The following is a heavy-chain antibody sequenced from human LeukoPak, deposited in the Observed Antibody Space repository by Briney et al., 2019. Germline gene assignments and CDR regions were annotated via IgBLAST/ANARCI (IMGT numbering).Heavy chain of an antibody. V-gene: IGHV3-7*01. Sequence: GGSLRLSCAASGFTFSSYWMHWVRQAPGKGREWVANINQDGSEKYYVDSVEGRFTISRDNAKNSLYLQMNSLRAEDTAVYYCARGSGWVFDYWGQGTLVTVSS. CDR3: ARGSGWVFDY. CDR2: INQDGSEK. J-gene: IGHJ4*02. D-gene: IGHD6-19*01. CDR1: GFTFSSYW.